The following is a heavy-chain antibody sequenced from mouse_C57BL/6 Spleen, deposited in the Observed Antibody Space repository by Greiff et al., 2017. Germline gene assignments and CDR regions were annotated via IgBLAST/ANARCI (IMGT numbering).Heavy chain of an antibody. Sequence: EVHLVESGGDLVKPGGSLKLSCAASGFTFSSYGMSWVRQTPDKRLEWVATISSGGSYTYYPDSVKGRFTISRDNAKNTLYLQMSSLQSEDTAMYYCASRRGYAVAYLLQGTSVPVSS. CDR3: ASRRGYAVAY. CDR2: ISSGGSYT. J-gene: IGHJ4*01. V-gene: IGHV5-6*01. CDR1: GFTFSSYG.